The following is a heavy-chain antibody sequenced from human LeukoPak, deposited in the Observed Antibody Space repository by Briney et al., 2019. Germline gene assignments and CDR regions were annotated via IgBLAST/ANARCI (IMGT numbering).Heavy chain of an antibody. CDR2: IYTSGST. CDR1: GGSISSYY. D-gene: IGHD3-22*01. J-gene: IGHJ4*02. V-gene: IGHV4-4*09. CDR3: ARHYDSSGLIDY. Sequence: SETLSLTCTVSGGSISSYYWSWIRQPPGKGLEWIGYIYTSGSTNYNPSLKSRVTISVDTSKNQFSLKLSSATAADTAVYYCARHYDSSGLIDYWGQGTLVTVSS.